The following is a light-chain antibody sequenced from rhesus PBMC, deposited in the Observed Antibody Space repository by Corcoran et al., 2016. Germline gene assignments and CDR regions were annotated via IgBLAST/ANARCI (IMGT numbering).Light chain of an antibody. CDR1: QGISNW. CDR2: RAS. Sequence: DIQMTQSPSSLSASVGDRVTITCRASQGISNWLAWYQQKPGRAPNLLSYRASNLQTGVPSRFSGSGSGTDFTLTISSLQPEDIATYYCQHHDNSPPSFGQGTKVEIK. V-gene: IGKV1-69*01. J-gene: IGKJ2*01. CDR3: QHHDNSPPS.